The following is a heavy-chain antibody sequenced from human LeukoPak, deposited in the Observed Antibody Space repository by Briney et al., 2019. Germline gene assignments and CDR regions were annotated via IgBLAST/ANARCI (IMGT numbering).Heavy chain of an antibody. CDR1: GGSISSYY. D-gene: IGHD3-3*01. CDR2: IYYSGST. Sequence: SETLSLTCTVSGGSISSYYWSWIRQPPGKGLEWIGYIYYSGSTNYNPSLKSRVTISVDTSKNRFSLKLSSVTAADTAVYYCARDRSGSGYAFDIWGQGTMVTVSS. J-gene: IGHJ3*02. V-gene: IGHV4-59*01. CDR3: ARDRSGSGYAFDI.